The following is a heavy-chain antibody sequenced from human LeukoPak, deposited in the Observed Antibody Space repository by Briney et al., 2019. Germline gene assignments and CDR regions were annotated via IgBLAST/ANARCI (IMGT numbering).Heavy chain of an antibody. CDR1: GGSISGYY. CDR3: ASRDLRKIAARSKGFDY. D-gene: IGHD6-6*01. Sequence: PSETLSLTCTVSGGSISGYYWSWIRQPPGKGLEWIGEINHSGSTNYDPSLKSRVTISVDTSKNQFSLKLSSVTAADTAVYYCASRDLRKIAARSKGFDYWGQGTLVTVSS. J-gene: IGHJ4*02. V-gene: IGHV4-34*01. CDR2: INHSGST.